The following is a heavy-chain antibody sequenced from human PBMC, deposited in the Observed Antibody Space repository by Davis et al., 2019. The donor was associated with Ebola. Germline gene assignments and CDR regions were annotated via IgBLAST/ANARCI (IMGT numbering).Heavy chain of an antibody. Sequence: PGGSLRLSCTVSRGSVSSGSYFWHWIRQPPGKGLEWIGYVYHRGSTNYNPSLKSRLTMSVDTSKSQFSLKLTSVTAADTAVYYCARGGVSSSSPFDYWGQGTLVTVSS. J-gene: IGHJ4*02. CDR2: VYHRGST. D-gene: IGHD6-13*01. V-gene: IGHV4-61*01. CDR3: ARGGVSSSSPFDY. CDR1: RGSVSSGSYF.